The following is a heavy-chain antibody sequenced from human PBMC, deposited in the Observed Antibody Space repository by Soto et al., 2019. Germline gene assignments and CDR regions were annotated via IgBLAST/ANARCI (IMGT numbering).Heavy chain of an antibody. Sequence: ASVKVSCKASGYTFTGYYMHWVRQAPGQGLEWMGWINPNSGGTNYAQEFQGWVTMTRDTSISTAYMELSRLRSDDTAVYYCAREGYCSSTSCRSDYGMDVWGQGATVTVSS. CDR3: AREGYCSSTSCRSDYGMDV. J-gene: IGHJ6*02. V-gene: IGHV1-2*04. D-gene: IGHD2-2*01. CDR1: GYTFTGYY. CDR2: INPNSGGT.